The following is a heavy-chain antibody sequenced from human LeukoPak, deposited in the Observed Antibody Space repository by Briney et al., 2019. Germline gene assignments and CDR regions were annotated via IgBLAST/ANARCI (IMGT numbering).Heavy chain of an antibody. CDR2: IYTSGST. V-gene: IGHV4-61*02. J-gene: IGHJ4*02. CDR1: GGSISSGSYY. CDR3: ARGLQPTYYYGSGSYYNVESFDY. D-gene: IGHD3-10*01. Sequence: SETLSLTCTVSGGSISSGSYYWSWIRQPAGQGLEWIGRIYTSGSTNYNPSLKSRVTMSVDTSKNQFSLKLSSVTAADTAVYYCARGLQPTYYYGSGSYYNVESFDYWGQGTLVTVSS.